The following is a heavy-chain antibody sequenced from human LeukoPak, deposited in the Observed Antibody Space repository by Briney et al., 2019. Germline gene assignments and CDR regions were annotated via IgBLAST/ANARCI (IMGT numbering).Heavy chain of an antibody. J-gene: IGHJ4*02. CDR2: IKQDGSEK. CDR3: TRDNDLLRYFDWPLDY. D-gene: IGHD3-9*01. V-gene: IGHV3-7*01. Sequence: PGGSLRLSCAASGFTFSSYWMSWVHQAPGKGLEWVANIKQDGSEKYYVDSVKGRFTISRDNAKNSLYLQMNSLRAEDTAVYYCTRDNDLLRYFDWPLDYWGQGTLVTVSS. CDR1: GFTFSSYW.